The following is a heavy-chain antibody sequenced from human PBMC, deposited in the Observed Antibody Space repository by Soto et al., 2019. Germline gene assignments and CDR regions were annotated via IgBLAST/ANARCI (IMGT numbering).Heavy chain of an antibody. D-gene: IGHD4-4*01. CDR1: GFTFSNYW. Sequence: RGGSLRLSCAASGFTFSNYWMHWVRQVPGKGLVWVSRIDNDGSRTSYADSVKGRFTISRDNAQNTLYLQMNSLRAEDTAVYYCARDVQFQSFDYWGQGTLVTVSS. CDR2: IDNDGSRT. J-gene: IGHJ4*02. V-gene: IGHV3-74*01. CDR3: ARDVQFQSFDY.